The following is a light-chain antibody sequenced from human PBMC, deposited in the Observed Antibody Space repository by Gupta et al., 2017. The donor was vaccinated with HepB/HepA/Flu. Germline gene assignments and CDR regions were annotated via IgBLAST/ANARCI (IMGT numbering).Light chain of an antibody. CDR2: EVS. CDR3: STYAGSNNLMV. CDR1: SSDVGGHSY. Sequence: QSALTQPPSPPGSPGKSVTISGTRTSSDVGGHSYVSWYQQHPGKAPQVMIYEVSKRPSGVPVRFSGSKSGNTASLTVSGLQAEDEADYYCSTYAGSNNLMVFGGGTKLTVL. V-gene: IGLV2-8*01. J-gene: IGLJ2*01.